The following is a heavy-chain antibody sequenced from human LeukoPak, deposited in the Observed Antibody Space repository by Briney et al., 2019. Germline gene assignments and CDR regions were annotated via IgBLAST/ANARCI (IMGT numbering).Heavy chain of an antibody. J-gene: IGHJ4*02. D-gene: IGHD6-6*01. Sequence: PSETLSLTCTVSGGSISSGSYYWSWIRQPAGKGLEWIGRIYTSGSTNYNPSLKSRVTISVDTSKNQFSLKLSSVTAADMAVYYCASIAARPAYFDYWGQGTLVTVSS. CDR2: IYTSGST. V-gene: IGHV4-61*02. CDR1: GGSISSGSYY. CDR3: ASIAARPAYFDY.